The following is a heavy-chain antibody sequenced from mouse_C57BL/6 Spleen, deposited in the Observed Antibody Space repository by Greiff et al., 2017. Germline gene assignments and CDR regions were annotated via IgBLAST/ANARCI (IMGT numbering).Heavy chain of an antibody. Sequence: VQLQQSGPVLVKPGASVKMSCKASGYTFTDYYMYWVKQSHGKSLEWIGVINPYNGGNSYNQKFKGKATLTVDKSSSTAYLELNSLTSEDSAIYYCARGGLRRDYFDYWGQGTTLTVSS. J-gene: IGHJ2*01. CDR2: INPYNGGN. D-gene: IGHD2-4*01. CDR1: GYTFTDYY. V-gene: IGHV1-19*01. CDR3: ARGGLRRDYFDY.